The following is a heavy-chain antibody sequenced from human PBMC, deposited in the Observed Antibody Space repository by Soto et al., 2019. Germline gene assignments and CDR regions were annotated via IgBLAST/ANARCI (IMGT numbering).Heavy chain of an antibody. CDR3: ASLTKSRVRVGATPRGSFDI. Sequence: QVQLVESGGGVVQPGRSLRLSCAASGFTFSSYGMHWVRQAPGKGLEWVAVISYDGSNNYYADSVKGRITISREISKNTLDLQMNSQRAEDTAAYYCASLTKSRVRVGATPRGSFDIWGQGTMVTVSS. V-gene: IGHV3-30*03. D-gene: IGHD1-26*01. CDR1: GFTFSSYG. CDR2: ISYDGSNN. J-gene: IGHJ3*02.